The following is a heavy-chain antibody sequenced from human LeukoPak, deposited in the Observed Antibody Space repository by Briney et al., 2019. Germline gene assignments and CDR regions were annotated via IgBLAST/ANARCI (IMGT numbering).Heavy chain of an antibody. V-gene: IGHV4-39*01. CDR2: SYYSGSS. J-gene: IGHJ4*02. D-gene: IGHD5-18*01. Sequence: PSETLSLTCTVSGGSISSSGYYWGWVRQPPGKGLEWIGSSYYSGSSYYNPSLKSRVTIFVDTSKNQFSLKLSSVTAADTAVYYCASQRGYNYGYVDYWGQGTLVTVSS. CDR1: GGSISSSGYY. CDR3: ASQRGYNYGYVDY.